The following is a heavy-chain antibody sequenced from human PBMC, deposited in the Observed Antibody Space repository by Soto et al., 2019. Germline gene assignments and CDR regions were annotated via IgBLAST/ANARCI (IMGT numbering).Heavy chain of an antibody. CDR1: GGSISSGGYS. V-gene: IGHV4-30-2*01. CDR2: IYHSGST. J-gene: IGHJ3*02. D-gene: IGHD3-10*01. CDR3: ATIPPMSDAFDI. Sequence: QLQLQESGSGLVKPSQTLSLTCAVSGGSISSGGYSWSWIRQPPGKGLEWIGYIYHSGSTYSNPSLKSRVTISVDRSKSQFSLKLSSVTAADTAVYYCATIPPMSDAFDIWGQGTMVTVSS.